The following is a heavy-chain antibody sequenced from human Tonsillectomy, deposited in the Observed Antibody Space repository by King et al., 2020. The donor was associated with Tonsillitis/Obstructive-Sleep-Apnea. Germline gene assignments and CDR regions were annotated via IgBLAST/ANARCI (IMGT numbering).Heavy chain of an antibody. V-gene: IGHV3-72*01. CDR3: AREAECYDSSGYYYVGIDY. D-gene: IGHD3-22*01. CDR1: GFTFSDHY. J-gene: IGHJ4*02. CDR2: TRNKANSYTT. Sequence: VQLVESGGGLVQPGGSLRLSCAASGFTFSDHYMDWVRQAPGKGLEWVGRTRNKANSYTTEYAASVKGRFTISRDDSKNSLYLQMNSLKTEDTAVYYCAREAECYDSSGYYYVGIDYLGPGTLVTVSS.